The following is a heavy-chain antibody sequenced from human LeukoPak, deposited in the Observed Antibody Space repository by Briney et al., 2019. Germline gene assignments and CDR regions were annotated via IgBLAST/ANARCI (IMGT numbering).Heavy chain of an antibody. D-gene: IGHD3-22*01. J-gene: IGHJ4*02. CDR1: GGSFSGYY. Sequence: SETLSLTCAVYGGSFSGYYWSWIRQPPGKGLEWIGEINHSGSTNYNPSLKSRVTISVDTSKNQFSLKLSSVTAADTAVYYCARGYYDRSGYNDYWGQGALVTVSS. CDR3: ARGYYDRSGYNDY. CDR2: INHSGST. V-gene: IGHV4-34*01.